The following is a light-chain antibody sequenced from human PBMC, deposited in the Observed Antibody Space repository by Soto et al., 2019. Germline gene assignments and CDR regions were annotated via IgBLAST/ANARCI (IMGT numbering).Light chain of an antibody. V-gene: IGLV2-14*03. CDR2: DVS. Sequence: SALTQPASVSGSPGQSITISCTGTSSDVGGYNYVSWYQSHPGEAPKLIIYDVSNRPSGVSDRFSGSKSGNTASLTISGLQAEDEADYYCSSYTSSISYVFGTGTKLTVL. J-gene: IGLJ1*01. CDR3: SSYTSSISYV. CDR1: SSDVGGYNY.